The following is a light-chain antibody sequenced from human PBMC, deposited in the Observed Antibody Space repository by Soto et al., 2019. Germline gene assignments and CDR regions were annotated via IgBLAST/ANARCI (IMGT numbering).Light chain of an antibody. CDR2: GAS. V-gene: IGKV3-20*01. Sequence: EIVLTHSPGTLSLSPWERATLSCRASQSVSSSYLAWYQQKPGQAPRLLIYGASSRATGIPDRFSGSGSGTDFTLTISRLEPEDFAVYYCQQYGSSGRKFGQGTKVDIK. CDR1: QSVSSSY. J-gene: IGKJ1*01. CDR3: QQYGSSGRK.